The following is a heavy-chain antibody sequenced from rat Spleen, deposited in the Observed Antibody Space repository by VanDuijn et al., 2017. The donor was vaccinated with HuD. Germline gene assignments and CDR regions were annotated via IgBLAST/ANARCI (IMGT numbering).Heavy chain of an antibody. V-gene: IGHV2-63*01. D-gene: IGHD1-2*01. CDR1: GFSLATYS. J-gene: IGHJ3*01. CDR3: TRAYYSSLNWFAY. Sequence: QVQLKESGPGLVQPSQTLSLTCTVSGFSLATYSVSWVRQPSGKGPEWMGRMWYDGDTAYNSALKSRLNISRDTSKSQVFLKMNSLQTEDTAIYYCTRAYYSSLNWFAYWGQGTLVTVSS. CDR2: MWYDGDT.